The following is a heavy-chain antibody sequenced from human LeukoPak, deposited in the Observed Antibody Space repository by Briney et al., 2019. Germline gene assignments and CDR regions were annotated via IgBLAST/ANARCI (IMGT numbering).Heavy chain of an antibody. D-gene: IGHD5-18*01. CDR1: GFTFSSYA. CDR3: AKGLQPGSMYYFDS. V-gene: IGHV3-30*04. CDR2: VSFDESNK. Sequence: GGSLRLSCAASGFTFSSYAMSWVRQAPGKGLEWVGVVSFDESNKYYSDSVKGRFTISRDNSKNTLYLQMNSLRGDDTAVYYCAKGLQPGSMYYFDSWGQGTLVTVSS. J-gene: IGHJ4*02.